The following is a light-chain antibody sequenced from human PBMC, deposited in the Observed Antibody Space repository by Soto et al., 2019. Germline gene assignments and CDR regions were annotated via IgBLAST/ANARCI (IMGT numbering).Light chain of an antibody. CDR3: QQYNNCRTT. J-gene: IGKJ3*01. V-gene: IGKV3-15*01. CDR1: QSVSSN. CDR2: GAS. Sequence: EIVMTQSPATLSVSPGERATLSCRASQSVSSNLAWYQQKPGQAPRLLIYGASTRATGIPARFSGSGSGTEFTLTISSLQSEDFAFYYCQQYNNCRTTFGPGTTVDIK.